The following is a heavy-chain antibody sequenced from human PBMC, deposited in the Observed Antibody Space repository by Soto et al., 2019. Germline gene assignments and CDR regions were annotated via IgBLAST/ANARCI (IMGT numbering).Heavy chain of an antibody. CDR2: IAYRGHT. D-gene: IGHD2-15*01. CDR3: ARLQGLYSQGFVYYGVDV. V-gene: IGHV4-39*01. Sequence: QLQLQESGPGLEKPSETLSLTCTVSGDSSGRTSYWGWIRQPPGKGLEWIGSIAYRGHTYYNPSLKSRVTLSVDTPKNPFSLNLGSVTAADTAVYYCARLQGLYSQGFVYYGVDVWGQGTTVTVS. CDR1: GDSSGRTSY. J-gene: IGHJ6*02.